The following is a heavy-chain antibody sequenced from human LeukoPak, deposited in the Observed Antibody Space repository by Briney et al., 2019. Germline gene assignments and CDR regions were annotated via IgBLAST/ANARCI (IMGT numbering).Heavy chain of an antibody. CDR1: GNSFSLYL. V-gene: IGHV5-10-1*01. D-gene: IGHD5-24*01. CDR2: IDPSDSYT. CDR3: ARLKRDGYNFDY. J-gene: IGHJ4*02. Sequence: GGALKNSRKGSGNSFSLYLNNRGGPIPREGPEGMGRIDPSDSYTNYSPSSQGHVTISADKSISTAYLQWSSLRASDTAIYYCARLKRDGYNFDYWGQGTLVTVSS.